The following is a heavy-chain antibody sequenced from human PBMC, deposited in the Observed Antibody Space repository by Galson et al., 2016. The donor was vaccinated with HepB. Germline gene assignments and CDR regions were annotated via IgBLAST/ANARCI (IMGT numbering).Heavy chain of an antibody. V-gene: IGHV3-7*01. D-gene: IGHD1-26*01. CDR1: GFTFSTSW. J-gene: IGHJ4*02. Sequence: SLRLSCAASGFTFSTSWMNWVRQAPGKRLECAANINQDGNAKYYVDSVKGRFTISRDNAKNTLYLQMNSLRAEDTALYYCARGGIVGVGNIWLGYWGQGTLVTVSS. CDR2: INQDGNAK. CDR3: ARGGIVGVGNIWLGY.